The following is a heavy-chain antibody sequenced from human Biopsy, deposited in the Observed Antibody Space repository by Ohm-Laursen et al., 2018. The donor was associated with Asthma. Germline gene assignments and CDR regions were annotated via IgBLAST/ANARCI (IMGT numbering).Heavy chain of an antibody. J-gene: IGHJ1*01. D-gene: IGHD3-3*02. V-gene: IGHV3-7*01. Sequence: SLRLSCAASGFTFGDYWMSWVRQVPGKGLEWVANIKHDGSEKNYVDSLKGRFTISRDNAKNSLYLQMNSLRVEDTAVYYCARTFHFWSPYHAEHYQLWGQGTLVTVSS. CDR2: IKHDGSEK. CDR1: GFTFGDYW. CDR3: ARTFHFWSPYHAEHYQL.